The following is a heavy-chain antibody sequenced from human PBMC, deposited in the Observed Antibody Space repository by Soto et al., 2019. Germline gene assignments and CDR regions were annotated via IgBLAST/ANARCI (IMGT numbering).Heavy chain of an antibody. J-gene: IGHJ3*02. V-gene: IGHV3-74*01. CDR2: INPDGSNT. CDR1: GFTFRNYW. D-gene: IGHD5-12*01. Sequence: PGGSRRLSCAASGFTFRNYWMRWVRQAPGKGLVWVSRINPDGSNTTYADSVKGRFTISRDNAKNTLYLQMSSLRAEDTSVYYCAAAATINDAFTIWGQGTMVTVSS. CDR3: AAAATINDAFTI.